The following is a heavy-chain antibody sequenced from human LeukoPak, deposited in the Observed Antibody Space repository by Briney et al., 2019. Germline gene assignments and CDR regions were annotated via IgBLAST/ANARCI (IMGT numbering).Heavy chain of an antibody. J-gene: IGHJ6*03. V-gene: IGHV3-23*01. CDR3: AKTGWRGWEPAAMVPSNYYYYMDV. CDR2: ISGSGGST. Sequence: GGSLRLSCAASGFTFSSYAMSWVRQAPGKGLEWVSAISGSGGSTYYADSVKGRFTISRGNSKNTLYLQMNSLRAEDTAVYYCAKTGWRGWEPAAMVPSNYYYYMDVWGKGTTVTVSS. D-gene: IGHD2-2*01. CDR1: GFTFSSYA.